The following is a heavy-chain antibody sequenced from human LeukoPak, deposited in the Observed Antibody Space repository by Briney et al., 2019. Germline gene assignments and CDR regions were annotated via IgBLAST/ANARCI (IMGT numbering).Heavy chain of an antibody. CDR3: ARDPTHESSGYPFDY. D-gene: IGHD3-22*01. V-gene: IGHV3-48*01. Sequence: GGPLRLSCSASGFTFSSYSMNWVRQAPGKGLEWVSYISFSSSTIYYADSVKGRFTISRDNAKNSLYLQMTSLRAEDTALYYCARDPTHESSGYPFDYWGQGTLVTVSS. CDR2: ISFSSSTI. J-gene: IGHJ4*02. CDR1: GFTFSSYS.